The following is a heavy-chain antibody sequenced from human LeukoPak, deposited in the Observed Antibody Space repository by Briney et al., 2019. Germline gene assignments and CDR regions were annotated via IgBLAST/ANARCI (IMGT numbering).Heavy chain of an antibody. CDR3: ARDGWRAINY. V-gene: IGHV3-7*01. J-gene: IGHJ4*02. CDR2: IKEDGSGK. D-gene: IGHD5-24*01. CDR1: GFTFSTYW. Sequence: QPGGSLRLSCAASGFTFSTYWMSWVRQAPGKGLEWVANIKEDGSGKNYVDSVRGRFTISRDNAKNSLFLQMNSLRAEDTAVYYCARDGWRAINYWGQGTLVTVS.